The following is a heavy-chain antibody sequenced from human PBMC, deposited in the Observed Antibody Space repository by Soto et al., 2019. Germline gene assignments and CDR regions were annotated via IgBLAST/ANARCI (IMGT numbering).Heavy chain of an antibody. J-gene: IGHJ5*02. D-gene: IGHD6-13*01. V-gene: IGHV1-46*03. CDR1: GYTFTTYY. CDR3: ARGPNTTTWYRWFNP. CDR2: INPSGGTT. Sequence: QVQLVQSGAEVKKPGASVKVSCKASGYTFTTYYIHWVRQAPGQGLEWMGIINPSGGTTTFAQKFQAGVTMTSDPSTSTVSMELSSLRSEDTALYYCARGPNTTTWYRWFNPWGQGTLVTVSS.